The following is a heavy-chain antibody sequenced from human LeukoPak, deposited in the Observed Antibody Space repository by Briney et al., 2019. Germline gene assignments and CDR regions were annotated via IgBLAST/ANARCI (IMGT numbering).Heavy chain of an antibody. J-gene: IGHJ4*02. CDR3: ARDLGVSYIVATVIHY. CDR2: INPNSGGT. Sequence: ASVKVSCKASGYTFTGYYMHWVRQAPGQGLEWMGRINPNSGGTNYAQKFQGRVTMTRDTSISTAYMELSRLRSDDTAVYYCARDLGVSYIVATVIHYWGQGTLVTVSS. D-gene: IGHD5-12*01. CDR1: GYTFTGYY. V-gene: IGHV1-2*06.